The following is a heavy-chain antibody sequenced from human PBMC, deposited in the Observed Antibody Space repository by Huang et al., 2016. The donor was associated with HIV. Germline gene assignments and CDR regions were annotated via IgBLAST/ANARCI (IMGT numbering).Heavy chain of an antibody. CDR2: INHSGST. CDR3: ARGPAPDY. CDR1: GGSFSGYY. V-gene: IGHV4-34*02. J-gene: IGHJ4*02. Sequence: QVQLQQWGAGLLKPSETLSLTCAVSGGSFSGYYWPWIRQPPGKGLEWIGGINHSGSTNYKASLKSRVRISVDTSKKQFSLKLKSVTAADTAVYYCARGPAPDYWGQGTLVTVSS. D-gene: IGHD6-25*01.